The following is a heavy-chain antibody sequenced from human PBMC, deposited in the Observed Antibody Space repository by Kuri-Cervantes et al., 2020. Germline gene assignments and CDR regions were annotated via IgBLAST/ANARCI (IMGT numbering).Heavy chain of an antibody. CDR3: AREDYGDYDDDAFDI. D-gene: IGHD4-17*01. CDR2: ISSSSSTI. Sequence: GESLKISCAASGFTFSSYSMNWVRQAPGKGLEWVSYISSSSSTIYYADSVKGRFTISRDNAKNSLYLQMNSLRAEDTAVYYCAREDYGDYDDDAFDIWGQGTMVTVSS. V-gene: IGHV3-48*01. CDR1: GFTFSSYS. J-gene: IGHJ3*02.